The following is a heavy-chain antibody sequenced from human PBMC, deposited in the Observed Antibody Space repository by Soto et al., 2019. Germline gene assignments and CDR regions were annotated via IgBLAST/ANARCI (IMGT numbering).Heavy chain of an antibody. Sequence: ASVKVSCKASGYTFTSYDINWVRQATGQGLEWMGWMNPNSGNTGYAQKFQGRVTMTRNTSISIAYMELSSLRSEDTAVYYCARAPPPIYDFLPLSYYSSYMDFWGKGTRVTVS. CDR3: ARAPPPIYDFLPLSYYSSYMDF. CDR2: MNPNSGNT. CDR1: GYTFTSYD. D-gene: IGHD3-3*01. J-gene: IGHJ6*03. V-gene: IGHV1-8*01.